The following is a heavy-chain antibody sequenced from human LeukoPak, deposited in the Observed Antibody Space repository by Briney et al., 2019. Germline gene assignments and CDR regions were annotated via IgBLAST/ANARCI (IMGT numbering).Heavy chain of an antibody. D-gene: IGHD1-26*01. CDR2: IYTSGST. J-gene: IGHJ4*02. CDR3: ARGREWKLLSF. V-gene: IGHV4-61*02. Sequence: SQTLSLTCTVSGGSISSGSYYWSWIRQPAGKGLEWIGRIYTSGSTNYNPSLKSRVTISVDTSKNQFSLKLSSVTAADTAVYYCARGREWKLLSFWGQGTLVTVSS. CDR1: GGSISSGSYY.